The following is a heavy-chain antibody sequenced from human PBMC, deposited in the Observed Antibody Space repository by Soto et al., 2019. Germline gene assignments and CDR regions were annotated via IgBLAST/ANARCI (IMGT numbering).Heavy chain of an antibody. CDR3: ARVGVLIPHYEILTGPTLYGMDV. J-gene: IGHJ6*02. CDR2: IIPVFGTA. CDR1: GGTFSSYA. D-gene: IGHD3-9*01. V-gene: IGHV1-69*06. Sequence: SVQVSCKASGGTFSSYAISWVRQAPGQGLEWMGGIIPVFGTANYAQKFQGRVTITADKSTSTAYMELSSLRSEDTAVYYCARVGVLIPHYEILTGPTLYGMDVWGQGNTVTVSS.